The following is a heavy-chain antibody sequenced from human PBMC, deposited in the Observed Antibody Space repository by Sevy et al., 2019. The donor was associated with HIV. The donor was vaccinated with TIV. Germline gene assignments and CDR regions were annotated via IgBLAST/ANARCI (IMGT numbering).Heavy chain of an antibody. D-gene: IGHD6-13*01. CDR1: GFTFSSYW. J-gene: IGHJ6*02. V-gene: IGHV3-74*01. CDR3: ARRRAIAAAGTPGMYYYYGMDV. CDR2: INSDGSST. Sequence: GGSLRLSCAASGFTFSSYWMHWVRQAPGKGLVWVSRINSDGSSTSYADSVKGRFTNSRDNAKNTLYLQMNSLRAEDTTVYYCARRRAIAAAGTPGMYYYYGMDVWGQGTTVTVSS.